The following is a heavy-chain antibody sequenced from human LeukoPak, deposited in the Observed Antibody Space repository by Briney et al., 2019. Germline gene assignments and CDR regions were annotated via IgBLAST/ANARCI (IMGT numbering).Heavy chain of an antibody. V-gene: IGHV4-34*01. CDR3: ARVLRGVSFDAFDI. Sequence: SETLSLTCAVYGGSFSGYYWSWIRQPPGKGLEWIGEINHSGSTNYNPSLKSRVTISVDTSKNQFSLKLSSVTAADTAVYYCARVLRGVSFDAFDIWGQGTMVTVFS. CDR2: INHSGST. D-gene: IGHD3-10*01. J-gene: IGHJ3*02. CDR1: GGSFSGYY.